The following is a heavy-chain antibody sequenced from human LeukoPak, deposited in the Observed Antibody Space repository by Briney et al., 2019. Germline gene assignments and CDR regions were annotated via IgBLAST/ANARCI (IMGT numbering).Heavy chain of an antibody. CDR1: GFTFTNSA. CDR3: AADSSGSYDAFDI. J-gene: IGHJ3*02. D-gene: IGHD1-26*01. CDR2: IVVGSGNT. V-gene: IGHV1-58*02. Sequence: ASVKVSCKASGFTFTNSAMQWVRQARGQRLEWIGWIVVGSGNTNYAQKFQERVTITRDMSTSTAYMELSSLRSEDTAVYNCAADSSGSYDAFDIWGQGTMVTVSS.